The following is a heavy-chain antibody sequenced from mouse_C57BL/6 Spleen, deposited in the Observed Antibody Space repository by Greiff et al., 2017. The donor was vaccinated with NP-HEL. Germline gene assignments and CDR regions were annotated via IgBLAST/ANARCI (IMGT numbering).Heavy chain of an antibody. D-gene: IGHD2-4*01. V-gene: IGHV5-12*01. CDR1: GFTFSDYY. CDR3: ARQGYDYGHAMDY. J-gene: IGHJ4*01. Sequence: EVQGVESGGGLVQPGGSLKLSCAASGFTFSDYYMYWVRQTPEKRLEWVAYISNGGGSTYYPDTVKGRFTISRDNAKNTLYLQMSRLKSEDTAMYYCARQGYDYGHAMDYWGQGTSVTVSS. CDR2: ISNGGGST.